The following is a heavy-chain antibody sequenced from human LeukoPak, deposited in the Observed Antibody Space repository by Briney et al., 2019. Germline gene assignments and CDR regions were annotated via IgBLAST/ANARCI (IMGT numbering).Heavy chain of an antibody. J-gene: IGHJ5*02. CDR3: ARAQKAGLITFGGVPFDP. CDR1: GGSISSYY. CDR2: IYYSGST. V-gene: IGHV4-59*01. Sequence: SETLSLTCTVSGGSISSYYWSWIRQPPGKGLEWIGYIYYSGSTNYNPSLKSRVTISVDTSKNQFSLKLSSVTAADTAVYYCARAQKAGLITFGGVPFDPWGQGTLVTVSS. D-gene: IGHD3-16*01.